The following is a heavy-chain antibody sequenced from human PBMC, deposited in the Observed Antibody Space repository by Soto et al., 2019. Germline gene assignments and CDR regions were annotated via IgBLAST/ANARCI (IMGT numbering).Heavy chain of an antibody. D-gene: IGHD1-1*01. V-gene: IGHV3-7*05. J-gene: IGHJ6*02. CDR1: GFTFSSYW. Sequence: EVQLVESGGGLVQPGGSLRLSCAASGFTFSSYWMSWVRHAPGKGLEWVANIKQDGSEKYYVDSVKGRFTISRDNAKHSLYLQMNSLRAEDTAVYYCARSRYDWNDGRFYYYGMDVWGQGTTVTVSS. CDR2: IKQDGSEK. CDR3: ARSRYDWNDGRFYYYGMDV.